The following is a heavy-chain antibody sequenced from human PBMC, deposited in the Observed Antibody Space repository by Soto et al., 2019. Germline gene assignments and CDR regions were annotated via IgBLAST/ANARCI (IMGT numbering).Heavy chain of an antibody. J-gene: IGHJ4*02. CDR2: ISYSGST. Sequence: PSETLSLTCIVSGDPISSYYWSWIRQPPGKELEWIGYISYSGSTNYNPSLRSRVTISLDTSKKWVSLKVNTMTAADTAVYYCAYDWNADGLFDYWGPGTLVTVSS. CDR3: AYDWNADGLFDY. CDR1: GDPISSYY. V-gene: IGHV4-59*01. D-gene: IGHD1-20*01.